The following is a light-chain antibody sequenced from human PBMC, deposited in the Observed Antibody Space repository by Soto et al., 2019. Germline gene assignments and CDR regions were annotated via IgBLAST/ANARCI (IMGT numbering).Light chain of an antibody. CDR3: QQYHSYPFT. V-gene: IGKV1-5*03. Sequence: DIQMTQSPSTLSASVGDTVTITCRASQSISTYLAWYRQTPGKAPKVLIHKASSLESGDPSRFSGSGSGTEFTLTVSSLQPDDFATYYCQQYHSYPFTFGGGTKVEI. CDR2: KAS. J-gene: IGKJ4*01. CDR1: QSISTY.